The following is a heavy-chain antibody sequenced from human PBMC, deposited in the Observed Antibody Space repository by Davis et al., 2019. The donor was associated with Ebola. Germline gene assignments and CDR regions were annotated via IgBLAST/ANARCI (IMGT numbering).Heavy chain of an antibody. Sequence: GESLKISCAASGFTFSSYSMNWVRQAPGKGLEWVSSISSSSSYIYYADSVKGRFTISRDNAKNSLYLQMISLRAEDTAVYYCARGKIVVVPFDYWGQGTLVTVSS. CDR1: GFTFSSYS. J-gene: IGHJ4*02. V-gene: IGHV3-21*01. D-gene: IGHD3-22*01. CDR2: ISSSSSYI. CDR3: ARGKIVVVPFDY.